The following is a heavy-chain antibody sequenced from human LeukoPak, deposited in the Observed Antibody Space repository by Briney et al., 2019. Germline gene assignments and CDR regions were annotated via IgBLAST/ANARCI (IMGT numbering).Heavy chain of an antibody. V-gene: IGHV4-39*07. CDR2: IYYSVTT. Sequence: SETLSLTCTVSGGSIRSSDYYWGWIRQPPGKGLEWIGSIYYSVTTYYNPSLKSRVTISVDTSKNQFSLKLNSVTAADTAVYYCARDRLRWPKIDYWGQGTLVTVSS. J-gene: IGHJ4*02. CDR3: ARDRLRWPKIDY. D-gene: IGHD4-23*01. CDR1: GGSIRSSDYY.